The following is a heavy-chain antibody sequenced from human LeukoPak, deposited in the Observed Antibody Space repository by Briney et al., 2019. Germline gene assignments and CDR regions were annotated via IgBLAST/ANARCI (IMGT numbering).Heavy chain of an antibody. CDR3: TSPQHDY. CDR2: INGGSGNS. CDR1: GFTFNNYA. Sequence: GGSLRLSCAASGFTFNNYAMTWVRQAPGKGLEWVSVINGGSGNSYYADSVKGRFTVSRDNSKNTLYLQMNSLRDEDTAVYYCTSPQHDYWGQGTLVTVSS. J-gene: IGHJ4*02. V-gene: IGHV3-23*01.